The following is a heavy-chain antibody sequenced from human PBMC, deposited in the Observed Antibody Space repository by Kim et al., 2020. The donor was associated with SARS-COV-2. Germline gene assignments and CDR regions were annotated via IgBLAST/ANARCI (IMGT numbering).Heavy chain of an antibody. Sequence: GGSLRLSCAASGFTFSSYAMSWVRQAPGKGLEWVSAISGSGGSTYYADSVKGRFTISRDNSKNTLYLQMNSLRAEDTAVYYCAKELNWGSGRNYYYGMDVWGQGTTVTVSS. CDR2: ISGSGGST. CDR3: AKELNWGSGRNYYYGMDV. J-gene: IGHJ6*02. D-gene: IGHD7-27*01. CDR1: GFTFSSYA. V-gene: IGHV3-23*01.